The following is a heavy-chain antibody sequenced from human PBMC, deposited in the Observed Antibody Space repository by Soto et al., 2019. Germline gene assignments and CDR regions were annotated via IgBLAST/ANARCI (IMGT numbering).Heavy chain of an antibody. J-gene: IGHJ3*02. CDR2: ISYDESYE. Sequence: QVQLVESGGGVVQPGRSLRLSCAGAGFSLSAYALHWVRQAPGKGLEWVAVISYDESYEYYADSVKGRFTISRDNPGNRLYLHMNSLRPVDTAVYYCGPEEYQMAAAGTSGFDIWGQGTMVTVSS. V-gene: IGHV3-30*04. CDR1: GFSLSAYA. CDR3: GPEEYQMAAAGTSGFDI. D-gene: IGHD6-13*01.